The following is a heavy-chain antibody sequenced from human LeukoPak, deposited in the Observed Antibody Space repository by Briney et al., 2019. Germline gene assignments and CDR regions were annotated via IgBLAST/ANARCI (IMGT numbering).Heavy chain of an antibody. J-gene: IGHJ4*02. D-gene: IGHD4-23*01. CDR1: GFIFSTYN. CDR2: IYSGGST. V-gene: IGHV3-53*01. Sequence: PGGSLRLSCAASGFIFSTYNMNWVRQAPGKGLDWVSVIYSGGSTYYADSVKGRFTISRDNSKNTLYLQMNSLRAEDTAVYYCARLYGGNSFDYWGQGTLVTVSS. CDR3: ARLYGGNSFDY.